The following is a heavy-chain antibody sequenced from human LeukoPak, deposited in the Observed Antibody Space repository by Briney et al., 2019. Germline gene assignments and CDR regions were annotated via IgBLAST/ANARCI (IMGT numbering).Heavy chain of an antibody. V-gene: IGHV3-69-1*01. Sequence: GGSLRLSCAASGFHFSACDMHWVRQAPGEGLEWVAYFGHSGTIYYADSVRGRFTISRDNAKNSLHLQMNSLRADDTAVYYCAGYGDYPYWGQGTPVNVSS. CDR3: AGYGDYPY. CDR2: FGHSGTI. J-gene: IGHJ4*02. D-gene: IGHD4-17*01. CDR1: GFHFSACD.